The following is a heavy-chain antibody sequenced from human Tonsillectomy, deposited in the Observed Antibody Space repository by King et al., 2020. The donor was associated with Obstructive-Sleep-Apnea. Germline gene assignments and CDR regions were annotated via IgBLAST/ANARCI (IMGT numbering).Heavy chain of an antibody. CDR1: GYSSSKYW. CDR3: ARVKKTTGHYFDY. Sequence: VQLVESGAEVKKPGESLKISCEGSGYSSSKYWIAWVRQMPGNGLEWMGIIYVGDSDTRYSPSFQGQVTFTADKSISTAYLQWNSLKASDTAMYYCARVKKTTGHYFDYWGQGTLVTVSS. V-gene: IGHV5-51*01. J-gene: IGHJ4*02. D-gene: IGHD4-17*01. CDR2: IYVGDSDT.